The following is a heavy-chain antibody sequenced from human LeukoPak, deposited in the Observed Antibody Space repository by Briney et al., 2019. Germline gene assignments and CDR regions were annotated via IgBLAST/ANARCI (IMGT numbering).Heavy chain of an antibody. V-gene: IGHV3-23*01. D-gene: IGHD6-19*01. Sequence: GGSLRPSCAASGFTFYNYAVSWVRQAPGKGLEWVSGISGSGGSTFYAESVKGRFTISRDNSKLYLQMNSLRAEDTAVYYCAKRGVQQWLVDWYFDYWGQGTLVTVSS. J-gene: IGHJ4*02. CDR1: GFTFYNYA. CDR3: AKRGVQQWLVDWYFDY. CDR2: ISGSGGST.